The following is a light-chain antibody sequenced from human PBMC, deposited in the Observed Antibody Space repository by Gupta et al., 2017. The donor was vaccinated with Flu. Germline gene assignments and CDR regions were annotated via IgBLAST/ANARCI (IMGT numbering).Light chain of an antibody. V-gene: IGKV1-5*03. Sequence: PSTLSAAIGDRVTITCLVSQSINTWLPWYQQKPGEAPKLLIYQMSSVETGVPSRFSGSGSGTEFTLTISRLQPDDFGTYYCQHDAHSSWPFGQGTKVEI. CDR1: QSINTW. J-gene: IGKJ1*01. CDR2: QMS. CDR3: QHDAHSSWP.